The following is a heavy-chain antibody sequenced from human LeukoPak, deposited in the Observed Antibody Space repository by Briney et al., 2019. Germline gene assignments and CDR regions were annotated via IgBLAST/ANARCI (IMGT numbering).Heavy chain of an antibody. Sequence: MLLINPTSAGTNYPQKFQGRVTMTRDTSISTAYMELSRLRSDDTAVYYCARDPSSGWYGDYWGQGTLVTVSS. V-gene: IGHV1-2*06. CDR2: INPTSAGT. J-gene: IGHJ4*02. D-gene: IGHD6-19*01. CDR3: ARDPSSGWYGDY.